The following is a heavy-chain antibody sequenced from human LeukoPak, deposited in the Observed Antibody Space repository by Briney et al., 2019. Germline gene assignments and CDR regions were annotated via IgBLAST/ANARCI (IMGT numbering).Heavy chain of an antibody. V-gene: IGHV1-69*13. Sequence: SVKLSCKASGGTFISYAISCMRQAPGQWLELMGGSIPIFGTANYAQKFQGRVTITADESTSTAYMELSSLRSEDTAVYYCARDGSGYSSGWRPGFDYWGQGTLVTVSS. J-gene: IGHJ4*02. D-gene: IGHD6-19*01. CDR1: GGTFISYA. CDR3: ARDGSGYSSGWRPGFDY. CDR2: SIPIFGTA.